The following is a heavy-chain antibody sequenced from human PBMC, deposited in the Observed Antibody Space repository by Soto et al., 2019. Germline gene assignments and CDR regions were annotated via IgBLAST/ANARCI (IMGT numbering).Heavy chain of an antibody. J-gene: IGHJ6*03. D-gene: IGHD2-15*01. Sequence: SVKVSSKASGVTLSSYTISWVRQAPGQGLEWMGRIIPILGIANYAQKFQGRVTITADKSTSTAYMELSSLRSEDTAVYYCARDSLGAVVAAMLPYYFYYYMDVWGKGTTVTVSS. CDR2: IIPILGIA. V-gene: IGHV1-69*04. CDR1: GVTLSSYT. CDR3: ARDSLGAVVAAMLPYYFYYYMDV.